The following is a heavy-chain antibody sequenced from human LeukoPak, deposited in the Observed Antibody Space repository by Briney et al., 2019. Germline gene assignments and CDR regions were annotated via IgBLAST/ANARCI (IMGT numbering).Heavy chain of an antibody. CDR3: ARDHAEGWFDP. CDR1: GYTFTNFY. J-gene: IGHJ5*02. V-gene: IGHV1-46*01. Sequence: ASVKGSCKTSGYTFTNFYMHWVRQAPGQGLEWMGIISPSGANTGYAQKFQGRVTMTRDTSTSTVYMELSSLRSQDTAVYYCARDHAEGWFDPWGQGTLVTVSS. CDR2: ISPSGANT. D-gene: IGHD1-14*01.